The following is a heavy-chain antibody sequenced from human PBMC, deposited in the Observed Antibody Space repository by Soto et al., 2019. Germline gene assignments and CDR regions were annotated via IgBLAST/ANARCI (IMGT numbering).Heavy chain of an antibody. CDR2: IKSKTDGGTT. CDR3: ATKRKGITTIGPGY. V-gene: IGHV3-15*02. J-gene: IGHJ4*02. Sequence: EVQLVESGGALVKPGGSLRLSCAASGFTFSNAWMSWVRQAPGKGLELVGRIKSKTDGGTTDYAAAVEGRCTISREDSKNTVYLQMDSLKTEDTAVYYCATKRKGITTIGPGYWGQGTLVTVSS. CDR1: GFTFSNAW. D-gene: IGHD1-20*01.